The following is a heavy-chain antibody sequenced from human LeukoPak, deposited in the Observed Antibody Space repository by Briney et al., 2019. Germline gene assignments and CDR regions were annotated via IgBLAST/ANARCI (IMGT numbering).Heavy chain of an antibody. CDR1: GGSFSGYY. D-gene: IGHD2-15*01. V-gene: IGHV4-34*01. Sequence: SETLSLTCAVYGGSFSGYYWNWIRQPPGKGLEWIGEINHSGSTNYNPSLKSRATISVDTSKKQFSLKLSSVTAADTAVYYCARHYCSGGSCYSDYWGQGTLVTVSS. CDR2: INHSGST. J-gene: IGHJ4*02. CDR3: ARHYCSGGSCYSDY.